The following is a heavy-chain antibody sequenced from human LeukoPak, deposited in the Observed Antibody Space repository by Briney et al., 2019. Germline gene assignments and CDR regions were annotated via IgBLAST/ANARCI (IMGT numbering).Heavy chain of an antibody. CDR1: GFTFSSYA. J-gene: IGHJ4*02. D-gene: IGHD5-24*01. CDR2: ISSNGGST. V-gene: IGHV3-64D*06. Sequence: GGSLRLSCSASGFTFSSYAMHWVRQAPGKGLEYVSAISSNGGSTYYADSVKGRFTIPRDNSKNTLYLQMSSLRAEDTAVYYCVKDLEMATITGFDYWGQGTLVTVSS. CDR3: VKDLEMATITGFDY.